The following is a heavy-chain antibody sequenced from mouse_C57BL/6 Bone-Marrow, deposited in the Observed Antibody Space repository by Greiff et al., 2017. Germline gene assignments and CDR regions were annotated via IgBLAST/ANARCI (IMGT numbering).Heavy chain of an antibody. CDR2: IDPEDGDT. CDR3: TTVVAHWYFDV. D-gene: IGHD1-1*01. Sequence: EVQLQQSGAELVRPGASVKLSCTASGFNIKDYYMHWVKQRPEQGLEWIGRIDPEDGDTEYAPKFQGKATMTAETSSNTAYLQLSSLTSEDTAVYYCTTVVAHWYFDVWGTGTTVTVSS. CDR1: GFNIKDYY. J-gene: IGHJ1*03. V-gene: IGHV14-1*01.